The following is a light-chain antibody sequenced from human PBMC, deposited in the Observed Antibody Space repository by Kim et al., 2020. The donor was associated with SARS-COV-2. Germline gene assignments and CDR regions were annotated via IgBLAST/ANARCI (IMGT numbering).Light chain of an antibody. Sequence: DTQMTQSPFSLSAPVGDRVTITCQASQHIREHLNWYQHTPGKAPQLLIYQASILETGVSSRFSGSGYGTYFTLTINSLRPEDAATYYCQQYVNLPYTFGQGTKLEI. CDR1: QHIREH. J-gene: IGKJ2*01. CDR3: QQYVNLPYT. CDR2: QAS. V-gene: IGKV1-33*01.